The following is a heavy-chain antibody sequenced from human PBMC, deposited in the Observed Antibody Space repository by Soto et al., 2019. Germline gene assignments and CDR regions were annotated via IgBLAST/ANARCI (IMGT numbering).Heavy chain of an antibody. CDR1: GGTFSSYA. V-gene: IGHV1-69*01. CDR3: ARDALEWCSGGSCYPRHPWFDP. Sequence: QVQLVQSGAEVKKPGSSVKVSCKASGGTFSSYAISWVRQAPGQGLEWMGGIIPIFGTANYAQKFQGRVTITADESTSTAYRELSSLRSEDTAVYYCARDALEWCSGGSCYPRHPWFDPWGQGTLVTVSS. D-gene: IGHD2-15*01. J-gene: IGHJ5*02. CDR2: IIPIFGTA.